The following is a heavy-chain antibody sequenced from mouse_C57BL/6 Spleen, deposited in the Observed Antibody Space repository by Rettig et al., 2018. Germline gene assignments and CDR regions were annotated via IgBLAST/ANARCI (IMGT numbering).Heavy chain of an antibody. V-gene: IGHV1-26*01. CDR3: ASALGQDY. CDR2: INPNNGGT. D-gene: IGHD4-1*01. J-gene: IGHJ2*01. Sequence: LEWIGDINPNNGGTSYNQKFKGKATLTVDKSSSTAYMELRSLTSEDSAVYYCASALGQDYWGQGTTLTVSS.